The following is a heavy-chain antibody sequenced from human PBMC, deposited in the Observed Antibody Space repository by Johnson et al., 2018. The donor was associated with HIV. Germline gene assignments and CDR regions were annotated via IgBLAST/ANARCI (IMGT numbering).Heavy chain of an antibody. CDR1: GFTFDDYG. J-gene: IGHJ3*02. D-gene: IGHD5-12*01. V-gene: IGHV3-20*04. CDR3: ARDFYAVVATPFIGSAFDI. CDR2: INWNGGST. Sequence: VQLLESGGGVVRPGGSLRLSCAASGFTFDDYGMSWVRQAPGKGLEWVSGINWNGGSTGYADSVKGRFTISRDNAKNSLYLQMNSLRAEDTALYYCARDFYAVVATPFIGSAFDIWGQGTMVTVSS.